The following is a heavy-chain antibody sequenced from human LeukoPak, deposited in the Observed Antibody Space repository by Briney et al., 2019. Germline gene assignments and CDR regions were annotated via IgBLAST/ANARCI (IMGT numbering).Heavy chain of an antibody. CDR1: GYTSTAYY. Sequence: GASVKVSCKASGYTSTAYYMHWVRQAPGQALEWMGWMNSNSGGTKFAQKFQGRVTMTTDTSISTAYMELSSLRSDDTAVYYCARGEKVATMIVTGYWGQGTLVTVSS. D-gene: IGHD3-22*01. CDR2: MNSNSGGT. V-gene: IGHV1-2*02. CDR3: ARGEKVATMIVTGY. J-gene: IGHJ4*02.